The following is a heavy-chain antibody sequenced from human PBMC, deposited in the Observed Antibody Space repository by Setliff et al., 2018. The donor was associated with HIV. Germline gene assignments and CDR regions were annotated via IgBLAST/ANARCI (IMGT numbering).Heavy chain of an antibody. J-gene: IGHJ6*03. D-gene: IGHD3-10*01. Sequence: SETLSLTCTVSGGSISSYYWSWIRQPPGTGLEWIGYIYYSRSTNYNPSLKSRVTISVDTSKNQFSLKLSSVTAADPAVYYCARQITMVRGVYQPYYYYYMDVWGKGTTVTVSS. CDR2: IYYSRST. CDR3: ARQITMVRGVYQPYYYYYMDV. CDR1: GGSISSYY. V-gene: IGHV4-59*08.